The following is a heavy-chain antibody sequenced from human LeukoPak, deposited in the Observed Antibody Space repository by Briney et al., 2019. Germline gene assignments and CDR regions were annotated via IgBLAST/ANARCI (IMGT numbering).Heavy chain of an antibody. CDR1: GFTLSSYA. J-gene: IGHJ3*02. CDR3: AKALTSGWYLDAFNI. CDR2: ISGSGGST. Sequence: PGGSLRLSCAASGFTLSSYAMSWVRQAPGKGLEWVSAISGSGGSTYYADSVKGRFTISRDNSKNTLFLEMNSLRAEDTAVYYCAKALTSGWYLDAFNIWGQGTMVTVSS. V-gene: IGHV3-23*01. D-gene: IGHD6-19*01.